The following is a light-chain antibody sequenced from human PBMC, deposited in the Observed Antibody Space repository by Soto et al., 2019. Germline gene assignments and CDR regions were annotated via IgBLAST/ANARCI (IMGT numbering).Light chain of an antibody. CDR2: XXX. CDR1: SSDVGSYNL. J-gene: IGLJ3*02. V-gene: IGLV2-23*01. CDR3: CSYAGSSTWV. Sequence: QSALTQPASVSGSPGQSITISCTGTSSDVGSYNLVSWYQQHPGKAPKLMIXXXXXXXXXXXXXXXXSKSGNTASLTISGLXXXXXXXXYCCSYAGSSTWVFGGGTKLTVL.